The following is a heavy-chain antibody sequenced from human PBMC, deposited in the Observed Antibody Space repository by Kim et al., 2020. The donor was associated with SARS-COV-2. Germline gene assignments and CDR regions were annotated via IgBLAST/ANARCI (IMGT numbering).Heavy chain of an antibody. CDR2: IYPGDSDT. CDR3: ARPAGFTSWYFDL. D-gene: IGHD6-19*01. V-gene: IGHV5-51*01. J-gene: IGHJ2*01. CDR1: GYSFTSYW. Sequence: GESLKISCKGSGYSFTSYWIGWVRQMPGKGLEWMGIIYPGDSDTRYSPSFQGQATISADKSISTAYLQWSSLKASDTAMYYCARPAGFTSWYFDLWGRGTLVTVSS.